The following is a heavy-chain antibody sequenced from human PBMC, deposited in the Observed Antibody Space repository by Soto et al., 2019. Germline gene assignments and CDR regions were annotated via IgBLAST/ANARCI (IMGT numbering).Heavy chain of an antibody. CDR3: ARHLRFSNGGHYFDF. CDR1: GYSFTNYW. CDR2: IYPGDSNT. V-gene: IGHV5-51*01. D-gene: IGHD6-19*01. Sequence: PGESLKISCQGSGYSFTNYWIAWLRHMPGKGLEWMAMIYPGDSNTKYNPSFQGQGTVSADKSTTTAYLQWSSLKASDTAIYYCARHLRFSNGGHYFDFSGPATLVTVSS. J-gene: IGHJ4*02.